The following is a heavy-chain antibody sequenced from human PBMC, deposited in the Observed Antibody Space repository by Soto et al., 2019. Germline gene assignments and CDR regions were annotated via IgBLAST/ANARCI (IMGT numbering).Heavy chain of an antibody. V-gene: IGHV5-51*01. CDR3: ARLGPSTIDY. CDR1: GYRFTSYW. D-gene: IGHD2-2*01. Sequence: PXDSLTISCEGSGYRFTSYWIAWVRQVPGKGLEWMGIIYPGDSNTRYSPSLQGQVTMSADKSISTAYLEWSSLMDSDSAMYYCARLGPSTIDYWGQGTLVTVSS. CDR2: IYPGDSNT. J-gene: IGHJ4*02.